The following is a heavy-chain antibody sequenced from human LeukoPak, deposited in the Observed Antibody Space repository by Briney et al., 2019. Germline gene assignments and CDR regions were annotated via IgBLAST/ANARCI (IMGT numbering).Heavy chain of an antibody. CDR3: ATGLFSYYYGSGA. J-gene: IGHJ4*02. D-gene: IGHD3-10*01. Sequence: ASVKVSCKASGNIFTGYYLQWVRQAPGQGLEWMGWINPNGGGPKYAPKFQGRVTMTRDTSINTVYMELSRLRSDDTAVYYCATGLFSYYYGSGAWGQGTLVTVSS. CDR1: GNIFTGYY. V-gene: IGHV1-2*02. CDR2: INPNGGGP.